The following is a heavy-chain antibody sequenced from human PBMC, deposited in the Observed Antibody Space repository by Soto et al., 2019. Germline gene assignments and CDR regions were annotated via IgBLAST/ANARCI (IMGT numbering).Heavy chain of an antibody. V-gene: IGHV3-7*01. J-gene: IGHJ4*02. CDR2: IKPNGSEK. CDR3: ARGKSSRYFDY. Sequence: PGGSLRLSCAASGFIFRDYWMSWVRQAPGKGLEWVANIKPNGSEKYYVDSVKGRFTISRDNAEDLLYVQMNSLSADDTAVYYCARGKSSRYFDYWGQGA. D-gene: IGHD6-13*01. CDR1: GFIFRDYW.